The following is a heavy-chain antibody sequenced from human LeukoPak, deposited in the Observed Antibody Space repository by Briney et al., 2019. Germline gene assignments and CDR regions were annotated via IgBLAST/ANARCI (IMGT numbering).Heavy chain of an antibody. D-gene: IGHD3-22*01. J-gene: IGHJ4*02. CDR2: IRGSGGST. CDR3: AKVFNSRIYYDSSGPFDY. Sequence: GGSLRLSCAASGFTFSSYAMSWVRQAPGKGLEWVSAIRGSGGSTYYADSVKGRFTISRDNSKNTLYLQMNSLRAEDTAVYYCAKVFNSRIYYDSSGPFDYWGQGTLVTVSS. V-gene: IGHV3-23*01. CDR1: GFTFSSYA.